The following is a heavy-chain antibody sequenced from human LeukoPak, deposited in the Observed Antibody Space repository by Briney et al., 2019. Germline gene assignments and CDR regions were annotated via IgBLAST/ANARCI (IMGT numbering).Heavy chain of an antibody. CDR3: ARGPAQIGYFDL. CDR2: INTYNGNT. Sequence: GASVKVSCKASGYTFTTYGITWVRQAPGEGLEWMGWINTYNGNTNYAQKLQGRVTMSTDTSTSTAYMDLRSLRSDDTAVYYCARGPAQIGYFDLWGRGTLVTVSS. V-gene: IGHV1-18*01. J-gene: IGHJ2*01. CDR1: GYTFTTYG.